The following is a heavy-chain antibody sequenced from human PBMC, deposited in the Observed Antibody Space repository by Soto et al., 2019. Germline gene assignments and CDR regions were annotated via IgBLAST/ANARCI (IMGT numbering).Heavy chain of an antibody. V-gene: IGHV3-49*03. D-gene: IGHD2-2*01. Sequence: PGGSLRLSCTASGFTFGDYAMSWFRQAPGKGLEWVGFIRSKAYGGTTEYAASVKGRFTISRDDSKSIAYLQMNSLKTEDTAVYYCTRDMIFDIVVVPAAKSSGFHWGQGTLVTVSS. J-gene: IGHJ4*02. CDR2: IRSKAYGGTT. CDR1: GFTFGDYA. CDR3: TRDMIFDIVVVPAAKSSGFH.